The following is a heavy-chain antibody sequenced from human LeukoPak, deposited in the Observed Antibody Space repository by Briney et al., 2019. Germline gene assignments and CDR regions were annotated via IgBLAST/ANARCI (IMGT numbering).Heavy chain of an antibody. CDR2: ISYDGSTK. CDR1: GFTFSTYA. CDR3: AKGHAWGFGEYLFDY. V-gene: IGHV3-30*04. Sequence: GGSLRLSCAASGFTFSTYAMHWVRQAPGKGLEWVAIISYDGSTKYYADSVKGRFTISRDNSKNTLYLQMNSLRAEDTAVYFCAKGHAWGFGEYLFDYWGQGTLVTVSS. D-gene: IGHD3-10*01. J-gene: IGHJ4*02.